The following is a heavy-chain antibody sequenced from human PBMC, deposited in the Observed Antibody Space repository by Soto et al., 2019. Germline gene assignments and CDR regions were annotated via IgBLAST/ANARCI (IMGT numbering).Heavy chain of an antibody. CDR2: IYNGVIT. V-gene: IGHV4-61*01. J-gene: IGHJ4*02. D-gene: IGHD6-19*01. Sequence: SETLSLTCTVSGASVSSGNHYRSWIRQPPGKRLEWIGFIYNGVITNYSPSLKSRVSISADTSRNQFSLKVSSVTAADTAVYYCARGWDANSWGQGALVTVSS. CDR1: GASVSSGNHY. CDR3: ARGWDANS.